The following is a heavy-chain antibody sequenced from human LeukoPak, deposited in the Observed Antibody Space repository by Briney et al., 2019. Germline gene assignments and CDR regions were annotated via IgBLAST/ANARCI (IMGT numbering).Heavy chain of an antibody. D-gene: IGHD4-17*01. J-gene: IGHJ4*02. Sequence: GGSLRLSCAASGFTFSSYAMIWVRQAPGKGLVWVSAISGSGGSTYYADSVKGRFTISRDNSKNTLYLQMNSLRAEDTAVYYCAKDLGDYGDYTYEYWGQGTLVTVSS. CDR3: AKDLGDYGDYTYEY. V-gene: IGHV3-23*01. CDR1: GFTFSSYA. CDR2: ISGSGGST.